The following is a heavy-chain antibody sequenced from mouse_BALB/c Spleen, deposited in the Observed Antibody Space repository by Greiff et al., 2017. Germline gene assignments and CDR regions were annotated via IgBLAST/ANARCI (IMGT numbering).Heavy chain of an antibody. Sequence: LVESGAELVRPGTSVKISCKASGYTFTNYWLGWVKQRPGHGLEWIGDIYPGGGYTNYNEKFKGKATLTADTSSSTAYMQLSSLTSEDSAVYFCARKGHYYGSDFDDWGQGTTLTVSS. CDR2: IYPGGGYT. J-gene: IGHJ2*01. D-gene: IGHD1-2*01. CDR1: GYTFTNYW. CDR3: ARKGHYYGSDFDD. V-gene: IGHV1-63*02.